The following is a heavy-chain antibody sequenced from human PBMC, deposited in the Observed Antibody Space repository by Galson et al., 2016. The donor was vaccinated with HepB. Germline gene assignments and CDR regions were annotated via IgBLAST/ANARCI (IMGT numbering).Heavy chain of an antibody. Sequence: SLRLSCAASEFTVANAWMSWVRQAPGKGLEWVGRIKSKTDGGTTDYAAPVKGRFSISRDDSKNTVYLQMHSLKSEDTAVYYCSGVTIFGVVPPDYWGQGTLVTVSA. V-gene: IGHV3-15*01. CDR3: SGVTIFGVVPPDY. CDR2: IKSKTDGGTT. D-gene: IGHD3-3*01. J-gene: IGHJ4*02. CDR1: EFTVANAW.